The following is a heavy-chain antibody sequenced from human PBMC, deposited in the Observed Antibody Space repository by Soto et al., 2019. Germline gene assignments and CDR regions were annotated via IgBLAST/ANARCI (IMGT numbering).Heavy chain of an antibody. CDR3: ARHSSSWPIFDY. D-gene: IGHD6-13*01. CDR2: IYYSGSS. V-gene: IGHV4-59*08. Sequence: QVQLQESGPGLVKPSETLSLTCTVSGGSIGNSYWSWIRQSPGKGLEWIGYIYYSGSSNYNPSLKSRVSISVDTAKNQFSLKLSSVPAADTAVYYCARHSSSWPIFDYWGQGPLVIVSS. CDR1: GGSIGNSY. J-gene: IGHJ4*02.